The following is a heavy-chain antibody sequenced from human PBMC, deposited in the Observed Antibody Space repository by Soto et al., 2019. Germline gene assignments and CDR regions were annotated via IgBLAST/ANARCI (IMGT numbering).Heavy chain of an antibody. Sequence: GGSLRLSCAASGFTFSSYGMHWVRQAPGKGLEWVAVIWYDGSNKYYADSVKGRFTISRDNSKNTLYLQMNSLRAEDTAVYYCARDLGGNSIQYFQHWGQGTRVTVSS. V-gene: IGHV3-33*01. CDR1: GFTFSSYG. CDR3: ARDLGGNSIQYFQH. D-gene: IGHD2-21*02. CDR2: IWYDGSNK. J-gene: IGHJ1*01.